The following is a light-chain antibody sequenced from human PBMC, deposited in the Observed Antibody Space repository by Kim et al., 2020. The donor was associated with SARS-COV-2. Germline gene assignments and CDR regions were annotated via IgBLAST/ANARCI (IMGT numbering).Light chain of an antibody. CDR3: QQSYGTPPT. Sequence: SASVGDRVTITCRASQSISRYVNWYQQKPGKAPKLLISATSSLHSGVPSRFSGSGSGTDFTLTISSLQPEDFATYYCQQSYGTPPTFGQGTKLEIK. CDR1: QSISRY. J-gene: IGKJ2*01. V-gene: IGKV1-39*01. CDR2: ATS.